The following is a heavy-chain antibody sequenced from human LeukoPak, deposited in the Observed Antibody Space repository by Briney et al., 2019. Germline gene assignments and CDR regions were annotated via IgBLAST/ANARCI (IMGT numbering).Heavy chain of an antibody. Sequence: GGSLRLSCAASGFTFSDYYMSWIRQAPGKGLEWVSYISSSGSTIYYADSVKGRFTISRDNAKNSLYLQMNSLRAEGTAVYYCAGTDTPMIDTPTRLDYWGQGTLVTVSS. CDR1: GFTFSDYY. D-gene: IGHD5-18*01. V-gene: IGHV3-11*01. CDR3: AGTDTPMIDTPTRLDY. J-gene: IGHJ4*02. CDR2: ISSSGSTI.